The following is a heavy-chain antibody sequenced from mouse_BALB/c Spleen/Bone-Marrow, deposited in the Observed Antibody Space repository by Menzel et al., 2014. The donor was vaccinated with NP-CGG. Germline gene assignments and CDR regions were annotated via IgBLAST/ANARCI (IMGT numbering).Heavy chain of an antibody. J-gene: IGHJ2*01. CDR1: GFTFSDFY. Sequence: DVHLVESGGGLVQPGGSLRLSCATSGFTFSDFYMEWVRQPPGKRLEWIAASRNKAYDYTTEYSASVKGRFIVSRDTSQSILYLQMNALRAEDTAIYYCAREELETGSFVYWGQGTTLTVSS. CDR2: SRNKAYDYTT. D-gene: IGHD4-1*01. CDR3: AREELETGSFVY. V-gene: IGHV7-1*02.